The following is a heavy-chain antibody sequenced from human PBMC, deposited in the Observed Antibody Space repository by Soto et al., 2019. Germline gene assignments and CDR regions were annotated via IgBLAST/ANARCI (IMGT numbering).Heavy chain of an antibody. Sequence: PGGSLRLSCAASGFTFSNAWMNWVRQAPGKGLEWVGRIKSKTDGGTTDYAAPVKGRFTISRDDSKNTLYLQMNSLKTEDTAVYYCTTGPYYDSSGYIDYWGQGTLVTVSS. CDR1: GFTFSNAW. CDR2: IKSKTDGGTT. D-gene: IGHD3-22*01. J-gene: IGHJ4*02. V-gene: IGHV3-15*07. CDR3: TTGPYYDSSGYIDY.